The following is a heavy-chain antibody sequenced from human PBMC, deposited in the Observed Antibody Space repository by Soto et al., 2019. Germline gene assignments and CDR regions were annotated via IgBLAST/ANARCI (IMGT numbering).Heavy chain of an antibody. V-gene: IGHV4-39*01. J-gene: IGHJ3*02. Sequence: PSETLSRACTVSGSTISKSRCHCGWIRHPPGKGLELIASIKYSGTTFYTPSLKSRVTLSVDTSKNQFALKLSSVTAAETAVYYCARHGITGSYYDAFDIWGQGTMVTVSS. CDR2: IKYSGTT. CDR1: GSTISKSRCH. D-gene: IGHD1-26*01. CDR3: ARHGITGSYYDAFDI.